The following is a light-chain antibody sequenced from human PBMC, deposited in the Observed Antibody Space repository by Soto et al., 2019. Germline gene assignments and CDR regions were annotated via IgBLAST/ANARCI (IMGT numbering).Light chain of an antibody. CDR3: QTWGTGFRV. V-gene: IGLV4-69*01. Sequence: QPVLTQSPSASASLGASVKLTCTLSSGHSSYTIAWHQQQPEKGPRYLMKLNSDGSHRKGDGIPDRFSGSSSGAERYLTISSLQSEDEADYSCQTWGTGFRVFGGGTKLTVL. CDR1: SGHSSYT. CDR2: LNSDGSH. J-gene: IGLJ3*02.